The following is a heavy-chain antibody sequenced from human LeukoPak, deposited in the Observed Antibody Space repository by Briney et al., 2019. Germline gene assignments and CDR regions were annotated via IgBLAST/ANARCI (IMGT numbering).Heavy chain of an antibody. CDR3: ARVTKYYDILTGSTPYYYYGMDV. Sequence: GGSLRLSCAASGFTFSTYIMNWVRQAPGKGLEWVAVISYDGSNKYYADSVKGRFTISRDNSKNTLYLQMNSLRAEDTAVYYCARVTKYYDILTGSTPYYYYGMDVWGQGTTVTVSS. CDR1: GFTFSTYI. CDR2: ISYDGSNK. J-gene: IGHJ6*02. D-gene: IGHD3-9*01. V-gene: IGHV3-30-3*01.